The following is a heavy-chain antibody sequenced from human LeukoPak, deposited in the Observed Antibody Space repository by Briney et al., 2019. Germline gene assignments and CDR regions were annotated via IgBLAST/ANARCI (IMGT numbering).Heavy chain of an antibody. J-gene: IGHJ4*02. CDR3: AKVYSSGWSAFDY. CDR1: GFTFDDYA. Sequence: GGSLRLSCAASGFTFDDYAMHWVRQAPGKGLEWVSGISWNSGSIGYADSVKGRFTISRDNAKNSLYLQMNSPRAEDTALYYCAKVYSSGWSAFDYWGQGTLVTVSS. D-gene: IGHD6-19*01. CDR2: ISWNSGSI. V-gene: IGHV3-9*01.